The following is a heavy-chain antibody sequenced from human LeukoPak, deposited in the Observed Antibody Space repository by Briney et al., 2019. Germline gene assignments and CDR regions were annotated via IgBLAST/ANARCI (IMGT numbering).Heavy chain of an antibody. CDR3: ARESDDSSGWYRARYFDY. J-gene: IGHJ4*02. CDR2: INAGNGNT. D-gene: IGHD6-19*01. Sequence: ASVKVSCKASGYTFTSYAMHWVRQAPGQRLEWMGWINAGNGNTKYSQKFQGRVTITRDTSASTAYMELRSLRSDDTAVYYCARESDDSSGWYRARYFDYWGQGTLVTVSS. V-gene: IGHV1-3*01. CDR1: GYTFTSYA.